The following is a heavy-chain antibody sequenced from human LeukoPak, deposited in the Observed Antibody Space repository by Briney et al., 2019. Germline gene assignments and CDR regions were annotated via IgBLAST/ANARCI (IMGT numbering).Heavy chain of an antibody. CDR1: GFTFSNYA. V-gene: IGHV3-33*08. D-gene: IGHD4-23*01. CDR2: IRYDGSNK. J-gene: IGHJ4*02. CDR3: ARGRGADYGGNSGYFDY. Sequence: GGSLRLSCAASGFTFSNYAMHWVRQAPGKGLEWVAVIRYDGSNKYYADSVKGRFTISRDNPKNTLYVQMNSLRAEDTAVYYCARGRGADYGGNSGYFDYWGQGTLVTVSS.